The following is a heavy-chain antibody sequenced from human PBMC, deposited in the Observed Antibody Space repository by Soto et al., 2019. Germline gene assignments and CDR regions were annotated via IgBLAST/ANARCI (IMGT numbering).Heavy chain of an antibody. Sequence: QVQLVQSGAEVKKPGSSVKVSCKASGGTFSSYTITWVRQAPGQGLEWMGRIIPILGIANYAQKFQGRVTITADKATSTAYMELSSLRSEDTAGYYCARDAVGTFDIWGQGTMVTVSS. CDR3: ARDAVGTFDI. V-gene: IGHV1-69*08. CDR2: IIPILGIA. CDR1: GGTFSSYT. J-gene: IGHJ3*02.